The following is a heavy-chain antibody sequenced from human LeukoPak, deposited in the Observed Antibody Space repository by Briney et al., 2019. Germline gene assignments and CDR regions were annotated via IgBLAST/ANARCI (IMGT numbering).Heavy chain of an antibody. CDR1: GYTFTGYY. CDR3: ARANALYCSSTSCLFDY. V-gene: IGHV1-2*02. CDR2: INPNSGGT. J-gene: IGHJ4*02. D-gene: IGHD2-2*01. Sequence: ASVKVSCKASGYTFTGYYMHWVRQAPGQGLEWMAWINPNSGGTYYAQNFHDRITMTRDTSISTAYMELSRLRSDDTAIYYCARANALYCSSTSCLFDYWGQGTLVTISS.